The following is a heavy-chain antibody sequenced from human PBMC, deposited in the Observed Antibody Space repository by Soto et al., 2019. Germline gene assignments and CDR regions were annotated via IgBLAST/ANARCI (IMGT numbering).Heavy chain of an antibody. D-gene: IGHD6-13*01. CDR2: IYPGDSDT. Sequence: PGESLKISCRGSGSSFTSYWIGWVRQMPGKGLEWMGIIYPGDSDTRYSPSFQGQVTISADKSISTAYLQWSSLKASDTAMYYCARRPGIAAAGKLRHNYYSGMDVWGQGTTVTVS. CDR1: GSSFTSYW. CDR3: ARRPGIAAAGKLRHNYYSGMDV. J-gene: IGHJ6*02. V-gene: IGHV5-51*01.